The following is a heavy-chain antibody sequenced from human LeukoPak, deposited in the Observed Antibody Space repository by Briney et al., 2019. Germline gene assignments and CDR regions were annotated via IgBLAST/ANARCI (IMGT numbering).Heavy chain of an antibody. CDR2: ISSSSSYI. J-gene: IGHJ6*02. CDR3: ARDSGYYKPMDA. Sequence: GGSLRLSCAASGFTFSSYSMNWVRQAPGKGLEWVSSISSSSSYIYYADSVKGRFTISRDNAKNSLYLQMNSLRAEDTAVYYCARDSGYYKPMDAWGQGTTVTVSS. D-gene: IGHD2/OR15-2a*01. V-gene: IGHV3-21*01. CDR1: GFTFSSYS.